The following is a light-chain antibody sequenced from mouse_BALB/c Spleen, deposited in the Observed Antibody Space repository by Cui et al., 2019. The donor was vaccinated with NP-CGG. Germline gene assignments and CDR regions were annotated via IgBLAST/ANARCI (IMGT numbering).Light chain of an antibody. J-gene: IGLJ1*01. CDR2: GTN. V-gene: IGLV1*01. Sequence: QAVVTQESALPTSPGETVTLTCRSSTGAVTTNNYANWVQEKPDHVFTGLIGGTNNRAPGVPARFSGSLIGDKAALTITGAQTEDEAIYFCALWYSNHWVFGGGTKLTVL. CDR3: ALWYSNHWV. CDR1: TGAVTTNNY.